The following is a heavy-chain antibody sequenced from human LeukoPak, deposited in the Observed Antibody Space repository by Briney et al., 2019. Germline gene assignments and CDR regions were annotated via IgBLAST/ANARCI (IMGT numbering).Heavy chain of an antibody. CDR3: ARGTTVTTFLNWFDP. J-gene: IGHJ5*02. Sequence: ASVKVSCKVSGYTLTELSMHWVRQAPGKGLEWMGGFDPEDGETIYAQKFQGRVTMTEDTSTDTAYMELSSLRSEDTAVYYCARGTTVTTFLNWFDPWGQGTLVTVSS. D-gene: IGHD4-17*01. CDR2: FDPEDGET. V-gene: IGHV1-24*01. CDR1: GYTLTELS.